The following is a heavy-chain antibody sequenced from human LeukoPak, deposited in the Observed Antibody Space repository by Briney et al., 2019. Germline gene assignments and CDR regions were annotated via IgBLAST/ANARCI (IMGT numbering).Heavy chain of an antibody. D-gene: IGHD3-3*01. V-gene: IGHV3-30*04. CDR1: GFTFSSYA. CDR3: ARGRGHIYDPNTTGWFDP. Sequence: GGSLRLSCAPSGFTFSSYAMHWVRQAPGKGLEWVAVISYDGSNKYYADSVKGRFTISRDNSKNTLYLQMNSLRAEDTAVYYCARGRGHIYDPNTTGWFDPWGQGTLVTVSS. J-gene: IGHJ5*02. CDR2: ISYDGSNK.